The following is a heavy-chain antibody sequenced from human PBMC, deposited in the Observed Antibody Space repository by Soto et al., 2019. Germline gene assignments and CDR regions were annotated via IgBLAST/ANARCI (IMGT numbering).Heavy chain of an antibody. CDR1: GFTFSSYA. CDR2: ISGSGGST. J-gene: IGHJ6*02. Sequence: GSLRRSCATSGFTFSSYAINWLRRAPGKGLEWVSSISGSGGSTYYADSVKGRFTISRDNSKNTLYLQMNSLRAEDTAVYYCARGYCSGGSCYYYYYYGMDVWGQGTTVTVSS. V-gene: IGHV3-23*01. D-gene: IGHD2-15*01. CDR3: ARGYCSGGSCYYYYYYGMDV.